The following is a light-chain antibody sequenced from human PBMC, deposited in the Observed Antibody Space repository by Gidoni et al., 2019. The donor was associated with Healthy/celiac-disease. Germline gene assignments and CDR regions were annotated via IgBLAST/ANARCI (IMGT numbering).Light chain of an antibody. V-gene: IGLV4-69*01. CDR2: LNSDGSH. Sequence: QLVLTQSPSASASLGASVKLTCTLSSGHSSYAIAWPQQQPAKGPRYLMKLNSDGSHSKGDGIPDRFSGSSSGAERYLTISSLQSEDEADYYCQTWGTGIGVFGGGTKLTVL. J-gene: IGLJ2*01. CDR3: QTWGTGIGV. CDR1: SGHSSYA.